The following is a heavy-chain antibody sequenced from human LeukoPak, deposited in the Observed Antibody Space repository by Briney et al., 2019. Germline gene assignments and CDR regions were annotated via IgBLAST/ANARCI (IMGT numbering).Heavy chain of an antibody. J-gene: IGHJ2*01. V-gene: IGHV1-2*02. CDR1: GYTFTVYN. CDR3: AKDLAGQGFDV. CDR2: INPQTGDA. Sequence: ASVKVSCKASGYTFTVYNMQWVRQAPGRGLEWMGYINPQTGDAHYGEKFKGRVTMTRDTSIDTAYMELSRLTSDDTAVYYCAKDLAGQGFDVWGPGSLVTVSS.